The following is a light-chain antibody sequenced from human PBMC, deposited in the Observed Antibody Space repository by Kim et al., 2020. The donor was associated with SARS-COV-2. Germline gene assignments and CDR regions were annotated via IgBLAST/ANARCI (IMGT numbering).Light chain of an antibody. CDR1: SSNIGSNT. V-gene: IGLV1-44*01. CDR2: SNN. J-gene: IGLJ2*01. Sequence: GQRVIFSCSGSSSNIGSNTVTWYQQLPGTAPKLLIYSNNQRPSGVPDRFSGSKSGTSASLAISGLQSEDEADYYCSAWDDSLNGPLFGGGTQLTVL. CDR3: SAWDDSLNGPL.